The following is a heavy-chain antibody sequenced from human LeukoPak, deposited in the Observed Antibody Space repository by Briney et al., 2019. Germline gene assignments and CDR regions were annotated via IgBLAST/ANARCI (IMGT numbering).Heavy chain of an antibody. Sequence: GGSLRLSCVASGFTFSTYGMQWVRQAPGKGLEWVSAISGSGGSTYYADSVKGRFTISRDNSKNTLYLQMNSLRAEDTAVYYCAKDRVLLWFGEAYYFDYWGQGTLVTVSS. CDR2: ISGSGGST. CDR3: AKDRVLLWFGEAYYFDY. CDR1: GFTFSTYG. J-gene: IGHJ4*02. V-gene: IGHV3-23*01. D-gene: IGHD3-10*01.